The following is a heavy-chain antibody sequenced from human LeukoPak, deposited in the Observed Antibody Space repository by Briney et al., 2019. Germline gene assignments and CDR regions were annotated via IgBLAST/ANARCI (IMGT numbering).Heavy chain of an antibody. V-gene: IGHV1-18*01. CDR2: ISAYNGNT. CDR3: ARSSYCGTSSCPSNWFDP. Sequence: ASVKVSCKASGYTFTSYGISWVRQAPGQGLEWMGWISAYNGNTNYAQKLQGRVTMTTDTSTSTAYMELRSLRSDDTAVYYCARSSYCGTSSCPSNWFDPWGQGTLVTVSS. J-gene: IGHJ5*02. D-gene: IGHD2-2*01. CDR1: GYTFTSYG.